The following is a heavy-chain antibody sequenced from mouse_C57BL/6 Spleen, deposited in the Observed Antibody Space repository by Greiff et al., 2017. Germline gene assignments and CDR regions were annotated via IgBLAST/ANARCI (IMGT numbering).Heavy chain of an antibody. Sequence: EVQLVESGGGLVKPGGSLKLSCAASGFTFSSYAMSWVRQTPEKRLEWVATISDGGSYTYYPDNVKGRFTISRDNAKNNLYLQMSHLKSEDTAMYYCAREGNGNYYWYFDVWGTGTTVTVSS. CDR2: ISDGGSYT. V-gene: IGHV5-4*01. D-gene: IGHD2-1*01. J-gene: IGHJ1*03. CDR1: GFTFSSYA. CDR3: AREGNGNYYWYFDV.